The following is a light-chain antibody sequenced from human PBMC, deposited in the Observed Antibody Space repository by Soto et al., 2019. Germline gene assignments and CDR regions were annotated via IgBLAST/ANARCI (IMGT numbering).Light chain of an antibody. CDR2: RDS. J-gene: IGLJ2*01. CDR1: NIGSKN. V-gene: IGLV3-9*01. CDR3: QVWDSSTV. Sequence: SYELTQPLSVSVALGQTARITCGGNNIGSKNVHWYQQNPGQAPVLFIYRDSNRPSGIPERFSGSNSGNTATLTISRAQAGDEADYYCQVWDSSTVFGGGTKLTVL.